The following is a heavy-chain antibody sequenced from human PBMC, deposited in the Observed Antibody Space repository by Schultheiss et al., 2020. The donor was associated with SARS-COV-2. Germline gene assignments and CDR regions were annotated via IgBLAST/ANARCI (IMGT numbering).Heavy chain of an antibody. CDR2: IYYTGST. D-gene: IGHD3-10*01. V-gene: IGHV4-59*01. CDR3: ARDSYGSGRGTSGMDV. Sequence: SETLSLICTVSGVPISSYYWSWVRQSPGKGLEWIGYIYYTGSTTYSPSLKSRVTISLDTSKNQVTLRLSSVTAADTAVYYCARDSYGSGRGTSGMDVWGQGTTVTVSS. J-gene: IGHJ6*02. CDR1: GVPISSYY.